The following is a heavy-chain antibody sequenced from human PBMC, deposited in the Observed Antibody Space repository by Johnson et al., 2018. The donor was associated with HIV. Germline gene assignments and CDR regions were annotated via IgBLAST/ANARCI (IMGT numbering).Heavy chain of an antibody. J-gene: IGHJ3*02. Sequence: VQLVESGGGVVQPGGSLRLSCVGSGFTFSTNWMHWVRQAPGKGPVWVPRINSAGSSTSYADSVKGRFTISRDNAKNTLYLQMNSLRVEDTAVYYCARDRLWFGESDAFDIWGQGTMVTVSS. V-gene: IGHV3-74*03. CDR1: GFTFSTNW. D-gene: IGHD3-10*01. CDR3: ARDRLWFGESDAFDI. CDR2: INSAGSST.